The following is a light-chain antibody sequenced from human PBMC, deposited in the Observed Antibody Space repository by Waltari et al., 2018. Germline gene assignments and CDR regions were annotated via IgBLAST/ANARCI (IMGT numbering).Light chain of an antibody. J-gene: IGKJ1*01. Sequence: EIVLTQSPGTLSVSPGESATLSCRASQSAGGNVAWYQQRLGQPPRLLIYGASMRTGGIPDRFSGSGSGTDFTLTISSLQSADFAVYYCYQYNVWPRTFGQGTKVEVK. CDR1: QSAGGN. CDR2: GAS. CDR3: YQYNVWPRT. V-gene: IGKV3-15*01.